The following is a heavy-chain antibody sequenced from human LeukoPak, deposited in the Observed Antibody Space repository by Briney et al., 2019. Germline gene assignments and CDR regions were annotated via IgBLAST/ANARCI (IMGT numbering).Heavy chain of an antibody. Sequence: ASVKVSCKASGYTFTGYYMHWVRQAPGQGLEWMGWINPNSGGTNYAQKFQDRVTMTRDTSISTAYMELSRLRSDDTAVYYCARPSYGDYDPYDYWGQGTLVTASS. CDR1: GYTFTGYY. J-gene: IGHJ4*02. D-gene: IGHD4-17*01. CDR3: ARPSYGDYDPYDY. CDR2: INPNSGGT. V-gene: IGHV1-2*02.